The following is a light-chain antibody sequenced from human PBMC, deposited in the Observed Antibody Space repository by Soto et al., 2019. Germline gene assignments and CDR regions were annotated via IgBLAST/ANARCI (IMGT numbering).Light chain of an antibody. V-gene: IGKV1-39*01. Sequence: MTQSPSSLSASTGDRVAITCRASQTISNYLNWYQKKPGKAPKLLIYGASNLQRGVPSRFSGSGSGTDFTLTINSLQPEDFATYHCQQSDSTPRTFGPGTKVDI. CDR2: GAS. J-gene: IGKJ1*01. CDR3: QQSDSTPRT. CDR1: QTISNY.